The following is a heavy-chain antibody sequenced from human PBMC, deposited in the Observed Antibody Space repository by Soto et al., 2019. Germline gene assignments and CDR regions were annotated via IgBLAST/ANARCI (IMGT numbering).Heavy chain of an antibody. V-gene: IGHV5-10-1*01. CDR2: IDPSDSYT. CDR3: AISQPYGGNLRPPSDY. Sequence: EVQLVQSGAEVKKPGESLRISCKGSGYRFTSYWISCVRQMPGKGLEWMGRIDPSDSYTNYSPSFQGYVTISADKSISTAYLQWSSLKASDTAMYYCAISQPYGGNLRPPSDYWGQGTLVTVCS. J-gene: IGHJ4*02. CDR1: GYRFTSYW. D-gene: IGHD4-17*01.